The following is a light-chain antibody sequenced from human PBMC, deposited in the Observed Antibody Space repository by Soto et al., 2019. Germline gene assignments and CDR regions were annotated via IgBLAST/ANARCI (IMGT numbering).Light chain of an antibody. Sequence: EIVLMQSPGTLSLSPGERATLSCRASQSVSNNYVAWYQQKPGQAPRLLIAGASSRAPGIPDRFSGSGSGTDFTLTISRLEPEDFAVYYCQQYGSSPPLTFGGGTKVEIK. CDR2: GAS. CDR3: QQYGSSPPLT. J-gene: IGKJ4*01. V-gene: IGKV3-20*01. CDR1: QSVSNNY.